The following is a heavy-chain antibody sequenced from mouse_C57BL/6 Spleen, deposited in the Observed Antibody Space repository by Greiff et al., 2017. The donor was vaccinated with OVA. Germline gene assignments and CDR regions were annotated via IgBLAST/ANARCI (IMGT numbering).Heavy chain of an antibody. J-gene: IGHJ4*01. CDR1: GYTFTSYW. V-gene: IGHV1-52*01. CDR3: ARYGGYYAMDY. Sequence: VQLQQPGAELERPGSSVKLSCKASGYTFTSYWMHWVKQRPIQGLEWIGNIDPSDSETHYNQKFKDKATLTVDKSSSTAYMQLSSLTSEDSAVYYCARYGGYYAMDYWGQGTSVTVSS. D-gene: IGHD1-1*01. CDR2: IDPSDSET.